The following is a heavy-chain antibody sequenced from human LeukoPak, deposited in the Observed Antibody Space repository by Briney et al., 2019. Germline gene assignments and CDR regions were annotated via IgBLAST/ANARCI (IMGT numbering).Heavy chain of an antibody. CDR2: ISGRGNTI. J-gene: IGHJ4*02. Sequence: GGSLRLSCAASGYTFSSYNMNWVPQAPRKGLEWVSYISGRGNTIKYADSVKGRFTISRDNGKNSLYLHMSSLRAEDTAVYYCARDPPALEDFDYWGQGTQVTVSS. CDR1: GYTFSSYN. V-gene: IGHV3-48*04. CDR3: ARDPPALEDFDY.